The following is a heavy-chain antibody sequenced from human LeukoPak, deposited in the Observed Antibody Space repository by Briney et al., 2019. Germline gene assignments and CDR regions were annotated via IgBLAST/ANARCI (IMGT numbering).Heavy chain of an antibody. CDR2: IYTSGST. D-gene: IGHD3-22*01. J-gene: IGHJ3*02. V-gene: IGHV4-61*02. CDR1: GGSISSGSYY. Sequence: SQTLSLTCTVSGGSISSGSYYWSWIRQPAGKGLEWIGRIYTSGSTNYNPSLKSRVTISVDTSKNQFSLKLSSVTAADTAVYYCARAAPMIVVVAGFAFDIWGQGTMVTVSS. CDR3: ARAAPMIVVVAGFAFDI.